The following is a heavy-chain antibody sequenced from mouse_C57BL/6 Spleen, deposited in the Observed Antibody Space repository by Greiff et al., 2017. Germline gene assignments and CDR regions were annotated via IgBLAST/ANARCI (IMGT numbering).Heavy chain of an antibody. CDR3: AKSISITTLVANWYFDV. V-gene: IGHV1-72*01. CDR2: IDPNSGGT. D-gene: IGHD1-1*01. Sequence: QVQLQQPGAELVKPGASVKLSCKASGYTFTSYWMHWVKQRPGRGLEWIGRIDPNSGGTKYNEKFKSKATLTVDKPSSTAYMQLSSLTSEDSAVYYCAKSISITTLVANWYFDVWGTGTTVTVSS. J-gene: IGHJ1*03. CDR1: GYTFTSYW.